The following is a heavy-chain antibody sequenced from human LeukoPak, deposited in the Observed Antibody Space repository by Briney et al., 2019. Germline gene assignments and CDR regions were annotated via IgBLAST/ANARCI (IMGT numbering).Heavy chain of an antibody. CDR2: ISAYNGNT. D-gene: IGHD6-13*01. V-gene: IGHV1-18*01. CDR3: VGAAAGNPNGWFDP. J-gene: IGHJ5*02. CDR1: GYTFTSYG. Sequence: ASVKVSCKASGYTFTSYGISWVRQAPGQGLEWMGWISAYNGNTNYAQKLQGRVTMTTDTSTSTAYMELRSLRSDDTAVYYCVGAAAGNPNGWFDPWGQGTLVTVSS.